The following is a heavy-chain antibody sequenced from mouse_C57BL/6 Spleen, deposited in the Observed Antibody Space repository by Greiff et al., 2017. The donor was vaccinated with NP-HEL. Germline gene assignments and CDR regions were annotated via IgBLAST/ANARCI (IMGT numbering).Heavy chain of an antibody. Sequence: VHVKQSGAELVKPGASVKLSCTASGFNIKDYYMHWVKQRTEQGLEWIGRIDPEDGETKYAPKFQGKATITADTSSNTAYLQLSSLTSEDTAVYYCARWRKIYYGNYDAMDYWGQGTSVTVSS. J-gene: IGHJ4*01. D-gene: IGHD2-1*01. V-gene: IGHV14-2*01. CDR3: ARWRKIYYGNYDAMDY. CDR1: GFNIKDYY. CDR2: IDPEDGET.